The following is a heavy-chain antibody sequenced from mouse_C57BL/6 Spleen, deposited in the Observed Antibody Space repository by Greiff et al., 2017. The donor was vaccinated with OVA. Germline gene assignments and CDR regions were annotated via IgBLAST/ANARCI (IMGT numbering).Heavy chain of an antibody. CDR3: ARRAAQAPSFAY. CDR1: GYTFTSYW. V-gene: IGHV1-69*01. J-gene: IGHJ3*01. Sequence: VQLQQPGAELVMPGASVKLSCKASGYTFTSYWMHWVKQRPGQGLEWIGEIDPSDSYTNYNQKFKGKSTLTVDKSSSTAYMQVSSLTSEDSAVYYCARRAAQAPSFAYWGQGTLVTVSA. D-gene: IGHD3-2*02. CDR2: IDPSDSYT.